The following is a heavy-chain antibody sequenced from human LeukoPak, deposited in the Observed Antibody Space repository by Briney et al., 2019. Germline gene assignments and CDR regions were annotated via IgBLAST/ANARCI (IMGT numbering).Heavy chain of an antibody. D-gene: IGHD3-22*01. CDR2: ISSNGGST. CDR1: GFIFSSYA. CDR3: ARGSPRGIVVVITTHFDY. Sequence: GGSLRLSCAASGFIFSSYAMHWVRQAPGKGLEYVSAISSNGGSTYYANSVKGRFTISRDNSKNTLYLQMGSLRAEDMAVYYCARGSPRGIVVVITTHFDYWGQGTLVTVSS. J-gene: IGHJ4*02. V-gene: IGHV3-64*01.